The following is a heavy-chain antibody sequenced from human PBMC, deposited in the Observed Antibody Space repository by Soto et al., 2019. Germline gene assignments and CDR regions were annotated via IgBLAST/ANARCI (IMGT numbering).Heavy chain of an antibody. Sequence: ASVKVSCKASGYTFTNYYIHWVRQAPGQGLEWMGLINPSGGSTTYAQKFQGRVTMTRDTSTSTVYMELSSLRSEDTAVYYCARDKVDNYYYDSPGYKDYWGQGTLVTVSS. J-gene: IGHJ4*02. CDR3: ARDKVDNYYYDSPGYKDY. CDR1: GYTFTNYY. V-gene: IGHV1-46*01. D-gene: IGHD3-22*01. CDR2: INPSGGST.